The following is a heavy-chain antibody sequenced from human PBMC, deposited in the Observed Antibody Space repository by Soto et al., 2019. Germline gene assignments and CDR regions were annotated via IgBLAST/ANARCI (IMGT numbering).Heavy chain of an antibody. D-gene: IGHD2-15*01. J-gene: IGHJ3*02. Sequence: EVQLLESGGGLVQPGESLRLSCAFSGFIFGNYMMTWVRQAPGKGLEWVSTIRDGGESTYYADSVKGRFTISRNHSNNPWYLQIDRLVIKDTAVYYCAPPVQCSGGSCHYDAFDIRGQGTMVTVSS. CDR1: GFIFGNYM. V-gene: IGHV3-23*01. CDR3: APPVQCSGGSCHYDAFDI. CDR2: IRDGGEST.